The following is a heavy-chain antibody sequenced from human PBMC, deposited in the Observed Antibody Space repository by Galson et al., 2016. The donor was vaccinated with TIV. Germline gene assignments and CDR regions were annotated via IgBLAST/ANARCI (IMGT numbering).Heavy chain of an antibody. D-gene: IGHD3-16*01. CDR2: ISTGGSDT. Sequence: SLRLSCAASGFTFRTYWMHWVRQGPGKGPVWVSCISTGGSDTSYADSVKGRFTISRDNAKNTLYLQMNSLRVEDTAIYYCVRRGSTDLDYWGQGTLVTVSS. CDR1: GFTFRTYW. CDR3: VRRGSTDLDY. J-gene: IGHJ4*02. V-gene: IGHV3-74*01.